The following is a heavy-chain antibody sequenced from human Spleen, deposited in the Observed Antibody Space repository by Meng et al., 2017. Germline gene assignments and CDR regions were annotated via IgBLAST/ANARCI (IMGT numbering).Heavy chain of an antibody. CDR2: ISGSGDTT. CDR3: ATEYSSGSFDY. Sequence: GESLKISCTASGFIFSSYAMSWVRQAPGKGLEWVSSISGSGDTTPYADSVKGRFTISRDNSENTLYLQLNSLRAEDTAVYYCATEYSSGSFDYWGQGTLVTVSS. J-gene: IGHJ4*02. D-gene: IGHD6-19*01. CDR1: GFIFSSYA. V-gene: IGHV3-23*01.